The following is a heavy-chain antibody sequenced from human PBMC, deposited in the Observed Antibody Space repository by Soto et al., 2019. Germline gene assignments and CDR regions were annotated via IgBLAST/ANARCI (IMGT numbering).Heavy chain of an antibody. CDR1: GFTFSDYY. D-gene: IGHD6-13*01. V-gene: IGHV3-11*01. Sequence: QVQLVESGGGLVKPGGSLRLSCAASGFTFSDYYMSWIRQAPGKGLAWVSYISSSGSNIYYADSVKGRFSIYRDNAKNTLYLQMNSLRAEDTAVYYCARVADPESSSWFYYYYYMDVWGKGTTVTVSS. J-gene: IGHJ6*03. CDR2: ISSSGSNI. CDR3: ARVADPESSSWFYYYYYMDV.